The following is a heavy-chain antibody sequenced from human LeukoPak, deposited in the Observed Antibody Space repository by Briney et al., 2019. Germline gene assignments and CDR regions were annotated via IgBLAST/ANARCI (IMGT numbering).Heavy chain of an antibody. J-gene: IGHJ6*02. CDR1: GFTFSSYA. D-gene: IGHD2-2*01. V-gene: IGHV3-23*01. CDR3: ASEAPSHPTRPYGMDV. CDR2: ISGSGGST. Sequence: GGSLRLSCAASGFTFSSYAMSWVRQAPGKGLEWVSAISGSGGSTYYADSVKGRFTISRDNSKNTLYLQMNSLRAEDTAVYYCASEAPSHPTRPYGMDVWGQGTTVTVSS.